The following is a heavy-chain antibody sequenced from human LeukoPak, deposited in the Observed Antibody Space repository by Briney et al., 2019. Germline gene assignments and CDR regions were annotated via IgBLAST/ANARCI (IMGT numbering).Heavy chain of an antibody. D-gene: IGHD3-10*01. Sequence: GGSLRLSCAASGFTFSSYAMSWVRQAPGKGLEWVSAINGSGGSTYYADSVKGRFTISRDNSKNTLYLQINSLRAEDTAVYYCAKSGGSGSYLRYDAFDIWGQGTMVTVSS. CDR3: AKSGGSGSYLRYDAFDI. J-gene: IGHJ3*02. CDR1: GFTFSSYA. V-gene: IGHV3-23*01. CDR2: INGSGGST.